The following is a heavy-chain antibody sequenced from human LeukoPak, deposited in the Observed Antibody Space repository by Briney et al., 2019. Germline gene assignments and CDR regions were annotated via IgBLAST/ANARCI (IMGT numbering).Heavy chain of an antibody. CDR3: ARSTYYDFWSGDHLLSDY. J-gene: IGHJ4*02. CDR2: ISSSSSYI. V-gene: IGHV3-21*01. D-gene: IGHD3-3*01. Sequence: GGSLRLSCAASGFTFSSYSMNWVRQAPGKGLEWVSSISSSSSYIYYADSVKGRFTISRDNAKNSLYLQMNSRRAEDTAVYYCARSTYYDFWSGDHLLSDYWGQGTLVTVSS. CDR1: GFTFSSYS.